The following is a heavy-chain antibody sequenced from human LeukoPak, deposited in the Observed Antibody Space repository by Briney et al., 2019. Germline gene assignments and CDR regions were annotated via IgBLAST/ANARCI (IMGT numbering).Heavy chain of an antibody. D-gene: IGHD2-15*01. CDR3: ARGFCSGGSCYSYDY. CDR2: IDPSGGST. J-gene: IGHJ4*02. Sequence: ASVKVSSKASGYTSRTYYMHWVRHTPGQRLERMGVIDPSGGSTNYTRKLQGRVTITSDTSTSTVYMEVGRLRSEDTVVYYCARGFCSGGSCYSYDYWGQGTLVTVSS. V-gene: IGHV1-46*01. CDR1: GYTSRTYY.